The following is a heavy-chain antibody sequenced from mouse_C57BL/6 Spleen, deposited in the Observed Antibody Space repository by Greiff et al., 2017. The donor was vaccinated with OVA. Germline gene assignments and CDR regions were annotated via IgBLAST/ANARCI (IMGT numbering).Heavy chain of an antibody. J-gene: IGHJ4*01. CDR2: IYPRSGNT. V-gene: IGHV1-81*01. CDR1: GYTFTSYG. CDR3: ARGVYYNYDGYAIDY. D-gene: IGHD2-12*01. Sequence: QVQLQQSGAELARPGASVKLSCKASGYTFTSYGISWVKQRTGQGLEWIGEIYPRSGNTYYNEKVKGKATLTADKSSSTAYMELRSLTSEDAAVYYCARGVYYNYDGYAIDYWGQGTSVTVSS.